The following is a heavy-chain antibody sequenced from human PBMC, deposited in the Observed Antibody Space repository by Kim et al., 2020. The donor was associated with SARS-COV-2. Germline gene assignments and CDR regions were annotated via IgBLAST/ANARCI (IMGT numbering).Heavy chain of an antibody. J-gene: IGHJ4*02. V-gene: IGHV3-30-3*01. CDR3: ARGNTISGTHFDY. CDR2: ISYDGINK. CDR1: GFSFNTYS. D-gene: IGHD1-20*01. Sequence: GGSLRLSCAASGFSFNTYSVHWVRQAPGKGLEWVPIISYDGINKHYADSVKGRFTISRDNSKYTVYLQMNSLRPEDTAVYYCARGNTISGTHFDYWGQGTLVTVSS.